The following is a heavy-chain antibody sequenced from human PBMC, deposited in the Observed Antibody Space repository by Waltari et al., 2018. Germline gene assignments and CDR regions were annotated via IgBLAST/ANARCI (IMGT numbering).Heavy chain of an antibody. CDR1: GGSISSSSYY. D-gene: IGHD6-19*01. J-gene: IGHJ5*02. CDR2: IYYSGST. V-gene: IGHV4-39*01. CDR3: ARHDVRYSSGLENWFDP. Sequence: QLQLQESGPGLVKPSETLSLTCTVSGGSISSSSYYWGWIRQPPGKGLEWIGSIYYSGSTYYNPSLKSRVTISVDTSKNQFSLKLSSVTAADTAVYYCARHDVRYSSGLENWFDPWGQGTLVTVSS.